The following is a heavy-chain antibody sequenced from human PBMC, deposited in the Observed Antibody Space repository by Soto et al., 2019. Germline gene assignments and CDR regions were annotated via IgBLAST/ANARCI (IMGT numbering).Heavy chain of an antibody. J-gene: IGHJ5*02. CDR1: GGSISSSSYY. Sequence: KPSETLSLTCTVSGGSISSSSYYWGWIRQPPGKGLEWIGSIYYSGSTYYNPSLKSRVTISVDTSKNQFSLKLSSVTAADTAVYYCARKSEGIAVAGTQRKFKRHPPSNWFDPWGQGTLVTVSS. CDR3: ARKSEGIAVAGTQRKFKRHPPSNWFDP. CDR2: IYYSGST. D-gene: IGHD6-19*01. V-gene: IGHV4-39*01.